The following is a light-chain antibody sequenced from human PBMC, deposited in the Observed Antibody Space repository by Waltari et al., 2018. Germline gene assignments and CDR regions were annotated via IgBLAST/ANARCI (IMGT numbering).Light chain of an antibody. Sequence: SYELTPPPSVSVSPGPTASITCSGDNLGDKYACWYQQKPGQSPVLVIYQDNKRPSGIPERFSGSNSGNTSTLTISGTQPMDEADYYCQTWDSSTVLFGGGTELTVL. V-gene: IGLV3-1*01. J-gene: IGLJ2*01. CDR2: QDN. CDR3: QTWDSSTVL. CDR1: NLGDKY.